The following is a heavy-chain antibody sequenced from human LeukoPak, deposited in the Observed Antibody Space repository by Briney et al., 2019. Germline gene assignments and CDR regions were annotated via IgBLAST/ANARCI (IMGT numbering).Heavy chain of an antibody. CDR3: ARDGGRSSGSYNFDY. J-gene: IGHJ4*02. CDR1: GGSISSYY. V-gene: IGHV4-4*07. D-gene: IGHD1-26*01. Sequence: SETLSLTCTVSGGSISSYYWSWIRQPAWKGLEWIGRIYTSGSTNYNPSLKSRVTMSVDTSKNQFSLKLSSVTAADTAVYYCARDGGRSSGSYNFDYWGQGTLVTVSS. CDR2: IYTSGST.